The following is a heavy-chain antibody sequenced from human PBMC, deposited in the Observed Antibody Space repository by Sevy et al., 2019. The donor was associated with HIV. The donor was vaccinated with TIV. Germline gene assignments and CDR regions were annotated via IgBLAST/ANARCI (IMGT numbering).Heavy chain of an antibody. CDR3: AKGGGYSYGYMGSSNDAFVI. CDR1: GFTFSSYG. CDR2: ISYDGSNK. J-gene: IGHJ3*02. Sequence: GGSLRLSCAASGFTFSSYGMHWVRQAPGKGLEWVAVISYDGSNKYYADSVKGRFTISRDNSRNTLYLKMNSLRAEDTAVYYCAKGGGYSYGYMGSSNDAFVIWGQWTMVTVSS. V-gene: IGHV3-30*18. D-gene: IGHD5-18*01.